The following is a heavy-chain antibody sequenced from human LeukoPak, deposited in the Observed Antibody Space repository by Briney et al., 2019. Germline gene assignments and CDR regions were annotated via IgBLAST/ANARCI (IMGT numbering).Heavy chain of an antibody. CDR3: AKAGLILWFEPEVYMDV. J-gene: IGHJ6*03. Sequence: PGGSLRLSCAASGFTFSSYAMSWVRQAPGKGLEGVSAISGSGGSTYYADSVKGRFTISRDNSKNTLYLQMNSLRAEDTAVYYCAKAGLILWFEPEVYMDVWGKGTTVTVSS. CDR1: GFTFSSYA. D-gene: IGHD3-10*01. CDR2: ISGSGGST. V-gene: IGHV3-23*01.